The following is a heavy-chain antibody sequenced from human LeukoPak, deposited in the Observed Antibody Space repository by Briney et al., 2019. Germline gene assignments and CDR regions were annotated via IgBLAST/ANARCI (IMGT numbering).Heavy chain of an antibody. Sequence: SQTLSLTCAISGGSVSSNSAAWNWIRQSPSKGLEWLGRTYYRSKWYNDYAVSVKSRITINPDTSKNQFSLRLNSVTPEDTAVYYCAREIGGQQLVLGNWFDPWGQGTLVTVSS. CDR3: AREIGGQQLVLGNWFDP. CDR1: GGSVSSNSAA. V-gene: IGHV6-1*01. J-gene: IGHJ5*02. CDR2: TYYRSKWYN. D-gene: IGHD6-13*01.